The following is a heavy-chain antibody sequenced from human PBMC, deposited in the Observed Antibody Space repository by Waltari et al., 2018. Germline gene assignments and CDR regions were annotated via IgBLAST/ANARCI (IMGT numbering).Heavy chain of an antibody. D-gene: IGHD4-17*01. CDR1: GGSISSNYN. V-gene: IGHV4-39*01. CDR2: MQYRGST. CDR3: GRIAFGDDGGYFQY. J-gene: IGHJ1*01. Sequence: QVQLQESGPGLVKPSETLSLTCTVSGGSISSNYNWGWIRQPPGKGLEWMGNMQYRGSTFYNPSLESRVTISLDTSRNQFSLRLSSVYAADTAVYFCGRIAFGDDGGYFQYWGQGNLVTVSS.